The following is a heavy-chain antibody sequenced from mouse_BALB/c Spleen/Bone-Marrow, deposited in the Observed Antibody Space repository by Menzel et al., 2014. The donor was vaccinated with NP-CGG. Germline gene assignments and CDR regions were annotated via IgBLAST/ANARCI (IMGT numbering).Heavy chain of an antibody. D-gene: IGHD2-3*01. J-gene: IGHJ4*01. CDR3: ARGVTTSAMDY. Sequence: VQLQQSGAELVRPGVSVKISCKGSGYTFTDYSIHWIKQSHAKSLEWIGAISTYYGDATNNQKFKGKATLTVDKSSSTAYMELARLASEDSVIYYCARGVTTSAMDYWGQGTSVTVSS. CDR1: GYTFTDYS. CDR2: ISTYYGDA. V-gene: IGHV1-67*01.